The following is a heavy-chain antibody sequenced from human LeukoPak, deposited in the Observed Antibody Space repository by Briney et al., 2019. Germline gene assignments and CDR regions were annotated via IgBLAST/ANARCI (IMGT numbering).Heavy chain of an antibody. V-gene: IGHV4-4*07. D-gene: IGHD2-15*01. Sequence: PSETLSLTFTVSGGSLSCYYRSWIRQPAGEGLEWIWRIYTRGSTHYNPSLKSRVTMSVDTSKNQFSLKLSSVTAADTAVYYCARVALPGLYCSGGSCYSYYYYGMDVWGQGTTVTVSS. J-gene: IGHJ6*02. CDR3: ARVALPGLYCSGGSCYSYYYYGMDV. CDR2: IYTRGST. CDR1: GGSLSCYY.